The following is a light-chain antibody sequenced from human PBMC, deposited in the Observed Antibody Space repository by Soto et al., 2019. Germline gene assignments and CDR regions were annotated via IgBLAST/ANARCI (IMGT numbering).Light chain of an antibody. CDR3: QNYNGPPWT. Sequence: DIQMTQSPSSLSASVGDRVTITCQASQDITNYLNWYQQKPGKAPKLLISAASTLQSGVPSRFRGSASGTDFTLTITGLQPDDFATYYCQNYNGPPWTFGQGTKVDIK. CDR1: QDITNY. V-gene: IGKV1-27*01. CDR2: AAS. J-gene: IGKJ1*01.